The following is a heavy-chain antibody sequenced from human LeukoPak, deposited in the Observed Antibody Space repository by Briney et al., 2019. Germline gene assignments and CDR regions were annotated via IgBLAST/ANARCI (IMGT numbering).Heavy chain of an antibody. V-gene: IGHV1-18*04. D-gene: IGHD2-15*01. J-gene: IGHJ4*02. Sequence: ASVKVSCKPSGYTFTSFGISWVRQAPGQGLEWMGWIGAYNGDTNYAQKFQGRVTMTTDTSTSTAYMDLRSLRSDDTAVYYCARDHCRGDNCPSFDYWGQGTLVTVSS. CDR1: GYTFTSFG. CDR2: IGAYNGDT. CDR3: ARDHCRGDNCPSFDY.